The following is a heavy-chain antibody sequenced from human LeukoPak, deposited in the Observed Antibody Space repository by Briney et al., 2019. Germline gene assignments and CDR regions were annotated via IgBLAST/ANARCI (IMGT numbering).Heavy chain of an antibody. J-gene: IGHJ3*02. CDR3: AREERELGDAFDI. CDR2: ISSSSSTI. V-gene: IGHV3-48*04. Sequence: GGSLRLSCVVSGLTFSDAWMNWVRQAPGKGLEWVSYISSSSSTIYYADSVKGRFTISRDDAKNSLYLQMNSLRAEDTAVYYCAREERELGDAFDIWGQGTMVTVSS. D-gene: IGHD1-26*01. CDR1: GLTFSDAW.